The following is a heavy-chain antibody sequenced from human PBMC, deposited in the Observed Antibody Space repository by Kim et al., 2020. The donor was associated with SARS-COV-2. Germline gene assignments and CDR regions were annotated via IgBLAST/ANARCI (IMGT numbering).Heavy chain of an antibody. CDR1: GFTFSSYA. V-gene: IGHV3-23*01. Sequence: GGSLRLSCAASGFTFSSYAMSWVRQAPGKGLEWVSAISGSGGSTYYADSVKGRFTISRDNSKNTLYLQMNSLRAEDTAVYYCALRKRLRYFDWSLRGYFDYWGQGTLVTVSS. D-gene: IGHD3-9*01. CDR2: ISGSGGST. CDR3: ALRKRLRYFDWSLRGYFDY. J-gene: IGHJ4*02.